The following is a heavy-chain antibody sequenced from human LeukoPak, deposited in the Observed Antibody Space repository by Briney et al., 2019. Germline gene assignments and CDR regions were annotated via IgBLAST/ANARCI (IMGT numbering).Heavy chain of an antibody. D-gene: IGHD2-15*01. V-gene: IGHV4-31*03. CDR1: GGSISSGVYC. CDR3: ARDGGGSLYGMDV. Sequence: SETLSLTCTVSGGSISSGVYCWSWIRQRPGEGLQWIGYICSSGSAYYNPSLKSRFTMSIDTSNNQFSLKLNSVTAADTAVYYCARDGGGSLYGMDVWGQGTTVTVSS. CDR2: ICSSGSA. J-gene: IGHJ6*02.